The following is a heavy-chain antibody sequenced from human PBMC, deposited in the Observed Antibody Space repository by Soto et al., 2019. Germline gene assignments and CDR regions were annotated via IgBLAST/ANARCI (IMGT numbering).Heavy chain of an antibody. D-gene: IGHD3-10*01. CDR2: ISAYNGNT. V-gene: IGHV1-18*04. Sequence: SVKVSCKASGYTFTSYGISWVRQAPGQGLEWMGWISAYNGNTNYAQKLQGRVTMTTDTSTSTAYMELRSLRSDDTAVYYCARDSEGKRYYYYGMDVWGQGTTVTVSS. CDR3: ARDSEGKRYYYYGMDV. J-gene: IGHJ6*02. CDR1: GYTFTSYG.